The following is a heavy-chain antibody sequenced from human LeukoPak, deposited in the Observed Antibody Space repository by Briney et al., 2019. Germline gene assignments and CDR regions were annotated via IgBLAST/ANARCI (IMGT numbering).Heavy chain of an antibody. J-gene: IGHJ4*02. CDR1: GGTFSSYA. CDR2: IIPILGIA. CDR3: ARGGVPAATPVDY. V-gene: IGHV1-69*04. D-gene: IGHD2-2*01. Sequence: SVKVSCKASGGTFSSYAISWVRQAPGQGLEWMGRIIPILGIANYAQKFQGRVTITADKSTSTAYMELSSLRSEDTAVYYCARGGVPAATPVDYWGQGTLVTVSS.